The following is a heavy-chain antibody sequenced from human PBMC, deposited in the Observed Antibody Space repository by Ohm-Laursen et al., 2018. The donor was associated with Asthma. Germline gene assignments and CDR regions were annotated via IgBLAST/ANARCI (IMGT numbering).Heavy chain of an antibody. Sequence: SLRLSCAASGFTFSSYAMSWVRQAPGKGLEWVSAISGSGGRTYYADSVKGRFTISRDNSKNTLYLLLSSLRADDTAVYYCATWTGNYPLDVWGQGTKVTVSS. CDR1: GFTFSSYA. CDR3: ATWTGNYPLDV. J-gene: IGHJ6*02. CDR2: ISGSGGRT. D-gene: IGHD3/OR15-3a*01. V-gene: IGHV3-23*01.